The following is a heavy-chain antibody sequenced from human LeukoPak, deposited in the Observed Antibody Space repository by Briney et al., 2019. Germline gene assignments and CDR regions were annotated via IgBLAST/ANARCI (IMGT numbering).Heavy chain of an antibody. CDR1: GFTFSSYS. V-gene: IGHV3-21*01. Sequence: GGSLRLSCAASGFTFSSYSMKWVRQAPGKGLEWVSSISSSSSYIYYADSVKGRFTISRDNAKNTLYLQMNSLRAEDTAVYYCARDGPLPLKGPTDYWGQGTLVTVSS. J-gene: IGHJ4*02. CDR3: ARDGPLPLKGPTDY. CDR2: ISSSSSYI.